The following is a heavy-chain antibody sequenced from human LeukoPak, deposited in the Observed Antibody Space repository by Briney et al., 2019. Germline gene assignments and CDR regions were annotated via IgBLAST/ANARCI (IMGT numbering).Heavy chain of an antibody. Sequence: ASVKVSCKASGFTFTGYYMHWVRQAPGQGLEWMGWINPNSGGTNYAQKFQGRVTMTRDTSISTAYMELSRLRSDDTAVYYCATYDFWSGYPAPLRYWGQGTLVTVSS. V-gene: IGHV1-2*02. CDR1: GFTFTGYY. CDR3: ATYDFWSGYPAPLRY. J-gene: IGHJ4*02. D-gene: IGHD3-3*01. CDR2: INPNSGGT.